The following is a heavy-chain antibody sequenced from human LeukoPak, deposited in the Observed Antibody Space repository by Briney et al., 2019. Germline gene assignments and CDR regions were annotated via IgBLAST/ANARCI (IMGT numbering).Heavy chain of an antibody. CDR2: ISAYNGNT. CDR1: GYTFTSYG. J-gene: IGHJ4*02. D-gene: IGHD3-3*01. Sequence: ASVKVSCKASGYTFTSYGISWVRRAPGQGLEWMGWISAYNGNTNYAQKLQGRVTMATDTSTSTAYMELRSLRSDDTAVYYCARDSEDFWSGYGEYYFDYWGQGTLVTVSS. V-gene: IGHV1-18*01. CDR3: ARDSEDFWSGYGEYYFDY.